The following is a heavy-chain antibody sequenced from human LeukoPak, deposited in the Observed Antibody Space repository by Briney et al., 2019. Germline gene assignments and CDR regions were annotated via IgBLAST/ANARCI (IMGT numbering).Heavy chain of an antibody. CDR1: GGSISGYY. J-gene: IGHJ4*02. CDR2: IYTSGNT. V-gene: IGHV4-4*07. D-gene: IGHD5-18*01. CDR3: ARGYNYGYCDY. Sequence: SETLSLTCTDSGGSISGYYWTWIRQPAGKGLEWIGRIYTSGNTNYNPSLQSRVTMSVDTSNYQFPLKLSSVTAADTAVYYCARGYNYGYCDYWGQGTLVTVSS.